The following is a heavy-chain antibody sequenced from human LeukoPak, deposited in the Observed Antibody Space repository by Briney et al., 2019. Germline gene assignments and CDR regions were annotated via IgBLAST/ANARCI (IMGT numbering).Heavy chain of an antibody. CDR3: AREGGANRPLDY. D-gene: IGHD4/OR15-4a*01. J-gene: IGHJ4*02. CDR2: IYTSGGA. Sequence: SETLSLTCTVSGGSISSYYWSWIRQPAGKGLEWIGRIYTSGGANYNPSLKSGVTMSVDTSKNQFSLKLSSVTAADTALYYCAREGGANRPLDYWGQGTLVTVSS. V-gene: IGHV4-4*07. CDR1: GGSISSYY.